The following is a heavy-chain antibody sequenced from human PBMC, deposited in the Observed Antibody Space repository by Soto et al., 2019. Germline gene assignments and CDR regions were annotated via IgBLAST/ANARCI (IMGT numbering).Heavy chain of an antibody. J-gene: IGHJ4*02. CDR3: ARGLLYATTSFDY. V-gene: IGHV1-69*06. D-gene: IGHD2-8*01. CDR1: GDTFTTNS. Sequence: QVQLVQSGAEVKKPGSSVKVSCKASGDTFTTNSLNWVRQAPGQGLEWMGGIIPVVGTTKYAQKYQDRVTITGDKLTNTASMEPSSLRSGDTAAYYCARGLLYATTSFDYWGQGTPVTVSS. CDR2: IIPVVGTT.